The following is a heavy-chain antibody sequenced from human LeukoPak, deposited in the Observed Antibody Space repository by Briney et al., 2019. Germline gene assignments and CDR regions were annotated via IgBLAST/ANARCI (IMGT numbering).Heavy chain of an antibody. D-gene: IGHD1-26*01. Sequence: SETLSLTCTVSGGSISSYYWNWIRQPPGKGLEWIGYIYTSGSTNYNPSLKSRVTISVDTSKNQFSLKLSSVTAAAMAVYYCARQEWGLLPFDYWGQGTLVTVSS. CDR3: ARQEWGLLPFDY. J-gene: IGHJ4*02. CDR2: IYTSGST. V-gene: IGHV4-4*09. CDR1: GGSISSYY.